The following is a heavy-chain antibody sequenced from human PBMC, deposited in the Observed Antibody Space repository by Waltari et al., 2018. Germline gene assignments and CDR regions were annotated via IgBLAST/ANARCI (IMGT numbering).Heavy chain of an antibody. CDR3: ARSPGIDQQKGFMDV. CDR2: IYPGDSDT. D-gene: IGHD6-13*01. V-gene: IGHV5-51*01. J-gene: IGHJ6*03. Sequence: EVQLVQSGAEGKKPGESRKISCKGSGYRFTSYWIGRARQMPGKGLEWMGIIYPGDSDTRYSPSFQGQVTISADKSISTAYLQWSSLKASDTAMYYCARSPGIDQQKGFMDVWGKGTTVTISS. CDR1: GYRFTSYW.